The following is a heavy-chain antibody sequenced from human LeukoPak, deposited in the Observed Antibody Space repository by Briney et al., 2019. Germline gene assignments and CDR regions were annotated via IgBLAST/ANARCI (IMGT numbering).Heavy chain of an antibody. CDR2: ISSSGFST. V-gene: IGHV3-11*01. CDR3: ARGKRRFDY. Sequence: GGSLRLSCAASGFNFSDYYMSWIRQAPGKGLERVSYISSSGFSTYYAGSVKGRFTISRDNARNPLYLQMNSLAPEDTALYYCARGKRRFDYWGQGTLVSVSS. CDR1: GFNFSDYY. J-gene: IGHJ4*02.